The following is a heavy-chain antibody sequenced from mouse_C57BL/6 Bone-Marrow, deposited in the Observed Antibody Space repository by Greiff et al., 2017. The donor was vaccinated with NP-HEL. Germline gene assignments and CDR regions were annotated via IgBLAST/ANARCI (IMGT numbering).Heavy chain of an antibody. D-gene: IGHD2-3*01. Sequence: VQRVESGAELARPGASVKLSCKASGYTFTSYGISWVKQRTGQGLEWIGEIYPRSGNTYYNEKFKGKATLTADKSSSTAYMELRSLTSEDSAVYFCARVGGGLYDGLFYAMDYWGQGTSVTVSS. J-gene: IGHJ4*01. CDR2: IYPRSGNT. CDR1: GYTFTSYG. CDR3: ARVGGGLYDGLFYAMDY. V-gene: IGHV1-81*01.